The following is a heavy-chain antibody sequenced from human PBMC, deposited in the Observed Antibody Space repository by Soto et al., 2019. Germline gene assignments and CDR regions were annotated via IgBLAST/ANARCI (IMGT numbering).Heavy chain of an antibody. V-gene: IGHV1-18*01. J-gene: IGHJ4*02. CDR1: GYAFSFV. CDR2: ISASDGST. Sequence: ALVKVSCKASGYAFSFVFSWVRQAPGQGLEWMGWISASDGSTNSASKFRGRISMTTDTSTHTAYLDLLSLTSDDTAMYFCATYYFGSGSYYRFDNWGQGTRVTVSS. D-gene: IGHD3-10*01. CDR3: ATYYFGSGSYYRFDN.